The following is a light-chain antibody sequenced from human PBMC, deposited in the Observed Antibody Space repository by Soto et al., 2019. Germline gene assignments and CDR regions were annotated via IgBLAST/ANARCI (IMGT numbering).Light chain of an antibody. CDR3: QQYGSLSWT. J-gene: IGKJ1*01. V-gene: IGKV1-9*01. CDR1: QGISTS. CDR2: AAS. Sequence: DIQLTQSPSFLSASLGDRVTITCRASQGISTSLAWYQVKPGKAPKLLIYAASSLQSGVPSRFSGSGSGTDFTLTISRLEPEDFAVYYCQQYGSLSWTFGQGTKVDI.